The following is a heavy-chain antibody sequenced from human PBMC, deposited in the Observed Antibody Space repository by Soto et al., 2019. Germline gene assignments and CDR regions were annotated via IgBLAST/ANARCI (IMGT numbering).Heavy chain of an antibody. V-gene: IGHV1-69*02. CDR3: ASSYGSGYRAFDY. D-gene: IGHD3-10*01. Sequence: QVQLVQSGAEVKRPGSSGKASAKAPGDPSTFYSLTWGHQAPGQGLEGMGRINPIFSMSTYAQRFQGRVTMTADKSTSTAYMELSSLRSEDTAIYYCASSYGSGYRAFDYWGQGALVTVSS. CDR1: GDPSTFYS. J-gene: IGHJ4*02. CDR2: INPIFSMS.